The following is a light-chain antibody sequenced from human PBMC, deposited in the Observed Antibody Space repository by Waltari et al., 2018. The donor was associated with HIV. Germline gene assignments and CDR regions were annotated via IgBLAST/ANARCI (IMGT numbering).Light chain of an antibody. CDR2: EVS. V-gene: IGLV2-14*01. CDR3: NSYRSSTTPCV. Sequence: QSALNQPPSVSGSPGQSITISCTGTSSDVGCHNYVSWYQRHPGKAPKLLIYEVSNRPEVVSNRFSGSSSGNTASMTISGLQAEDEADYYCNSYRSSTTPCVFGTGTKVTVL. J-gene: IGLJ1*01. CDR1: SSDVGCHNY.